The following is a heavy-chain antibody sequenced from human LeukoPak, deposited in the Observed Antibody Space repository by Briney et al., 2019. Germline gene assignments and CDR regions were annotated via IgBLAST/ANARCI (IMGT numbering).Heavy chain of an antibody. CDR2: IVVGSGNT. J-gene: IGHJ4*02. CDR3: AAGFYGSGSYTFDY. V-gene: IGHV1-58*01. Sequence: EASVKVSCKASGFTFTSSAVQWVRQARVQRLEWIGWIVVGSGNTNYAQKFQERVTITRDMSTSTAYMELSSLRSEDTAVYYCAAGFYGSGSYTFDYWGQGTLVTVSS. CDR1: GFTFTSSA. D-gene: IGHD3-10*01.